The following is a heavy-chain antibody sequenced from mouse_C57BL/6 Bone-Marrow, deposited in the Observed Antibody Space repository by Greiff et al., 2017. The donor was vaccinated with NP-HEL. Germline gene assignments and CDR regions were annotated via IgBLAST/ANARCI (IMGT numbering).Heavy chain of an antibody. D-gene: IGHD1-1*01. Sequence: VQLQQSVAELVRPGASVKLSCTASGFNIKNTYMHWVKQRPEQGLELIGRIDPANGNTKYAPKFQGKATITADTSSNTAYLQLSSLTSEDTAIYYCAREPLITTVVATGDYFDYWGQGTTLTVSS. V-gene: IGHV14-3*01. CDR1: GFNIKNTY. J-gene: IGHJ2*01. CDR2: IDPANGNT. CDR3: AREPLITTVVATGDYFDY.